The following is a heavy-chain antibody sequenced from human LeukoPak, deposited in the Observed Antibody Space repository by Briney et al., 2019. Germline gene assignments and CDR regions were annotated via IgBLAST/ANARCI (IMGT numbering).Heavy chain of an antibody. CDR1: GDSITSSY. Sequence: SGTLSLTCTVSGDSITSSYWSWIRQPAGKGLEWIGRPYPSGSTNYNSSLKSRVTMSVDTSKNQFSLNLKSVTAADTAMYYCARDSNDFWTAYSDNWGPGSLVTVSS. D-gene: IGHD3/OR15-3a*01. V-gene: IGHV4-4*07. CDR3: ARDSNDFWTAYSDN. J-gene: IGHJ4*02. CDR2: PYPSGST.